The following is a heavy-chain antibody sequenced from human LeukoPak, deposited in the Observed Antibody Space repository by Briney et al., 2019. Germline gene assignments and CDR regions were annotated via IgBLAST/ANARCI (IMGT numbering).Heavy chain of an antibody. Sequence: SEPLSLTCSVSGDSVSRSDSYWDWIRQPPGKGLEWIGTIYYSGRTYYSPSLKSRVTMSVDPSNNQFSLTLRPVTAADTAVYYCARRRYYDGSGYLERGQGTLLSVSS. CDR1: GDSVSRSDSY. D-gene: IGHD3-22*01. CDR3: ARRRYYDGSGYLE. J-gene: IGHJ1*01. CDR2: IYYSGRT. V-gene: IGHV4-39*01.